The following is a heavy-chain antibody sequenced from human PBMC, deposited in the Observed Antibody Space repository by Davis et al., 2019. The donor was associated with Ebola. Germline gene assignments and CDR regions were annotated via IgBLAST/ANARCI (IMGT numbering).Heavy chain of an antibody. Sequence: PGGSLRLSCAASGFTFSSYWMHWDRQVPGKGLVWVSRINSDGSSTSYADSVKGRFTISRDNAKNTLYLQMNSLRAEDTAVYYCTRGDHVWGSYRAFDYWGQGTLVTVSS. CDR1: GFTFSSYW. CDR2: INSDGSST. J-gene: IGHJ4*02. D-gene: IGHD3-16*02. V-gene: IGHV3-74*01. CDR3: TRGDHVWGSYRAFDY.